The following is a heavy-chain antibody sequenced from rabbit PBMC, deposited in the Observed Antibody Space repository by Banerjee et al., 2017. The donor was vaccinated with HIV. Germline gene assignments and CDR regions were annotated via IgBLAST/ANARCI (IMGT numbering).Heavy chain of an antibody. D-gene: IGHD4-1*01. CDR2: IDPILGVT. CDR3: ARDLSYISGRGANDL. V-gene: IGHV1S7*01. J-gene: IGHJ3*01. CDR1: GFDFSNYY. Sequence: QLEESGGDLVKPEGSLTLSCKASGFDFSNYYMSWVRQAPGKGLEWIGYIDPILGVTYYASWVNGRFTISSHNAQNTLYLQLNSLTAADTATYFCARDLSYISGRGANDLWGQGTLVTVS.